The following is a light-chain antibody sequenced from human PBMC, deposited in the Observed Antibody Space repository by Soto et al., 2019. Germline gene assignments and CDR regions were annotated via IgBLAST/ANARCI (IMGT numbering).Light chain of an antibody. V-gene: IGLV1-40*01. Sequence: SVLTQPPSVSGAPGQRVTISCTGSSSNIGAGYDVHWYQQLPGTAPKLLIYGNSNRPSGVPDRFSGSKSGTSASLAITGLQAEDEADYYCPSYDSSLSGYVFVTGTKVTV. CDR3: PSYDSSLSGYV. CDR1: SSNIGAGYD. J-gene: IGLJ1*01. CDR2: GNS.